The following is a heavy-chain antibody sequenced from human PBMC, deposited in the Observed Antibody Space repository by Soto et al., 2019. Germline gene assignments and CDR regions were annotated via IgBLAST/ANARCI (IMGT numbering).Heavy chain of an antibody. CDR2: IIPIFGTA. Sequence: ASVKVSCKASGGTFSSYAISWVRQAPGQGLEWMGGIIPIFGTANYAQKFQGRVTITADESTSTAYMELSSLRSEDTAVYYCARGQGLMVRGHYYYYSMDVWGQGTTVTVSS. D-gene: IGHD3-10*01. V-gene: IGHV1-69*13. J-gene: IGHJ6*02. CDR3: ARGQGLMVRGHYYYYSMDV. CDR1: GGTFSSYA.